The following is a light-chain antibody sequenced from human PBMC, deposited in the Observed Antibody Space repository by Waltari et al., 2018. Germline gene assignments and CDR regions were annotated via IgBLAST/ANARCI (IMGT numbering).Light chain of an antibody. CDR3: MQHKALPLT. Sequence: IVMPQTHLSLPVTTGEPASISCRSRQSLLHTDGYTYLDWYLQKPGQSPQLLIYGGSNRASGVPDRFRGSGSGTDFILKISKVEAEDVGVYYCMQHKALPLTFGGGTKVEIK. V-gene: IGKV2-40*01. CDR1: QSLLHTDGYTY. CDR2: GGS. J-gene: IGKJ4*01.